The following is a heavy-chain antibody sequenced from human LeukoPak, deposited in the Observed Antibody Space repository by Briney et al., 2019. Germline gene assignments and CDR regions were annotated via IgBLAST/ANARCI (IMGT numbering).Heavy chain of an antibody. J-gene: IGHJ4*02. CDR3: ARVFYSKSLGFDY. Sequence: SETLSLTCTVSGYSISSGYYWGWIRQPPGKGLEWIGSIYHSGSTYYNPSLKSRVTISVDTSKNQFSLKLSSVTAADTAVYYCARVFYSKSLGFDYWGRGTLLTVSS. D-gene: IGHD3-16*01. CDR2: IYHSGST. V-gene: IGHV4-38-2*02. CDR1: GYSISSGYY.